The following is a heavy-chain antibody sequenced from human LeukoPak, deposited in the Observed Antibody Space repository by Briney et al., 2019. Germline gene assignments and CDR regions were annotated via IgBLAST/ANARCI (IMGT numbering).Heavy chain of an antibody. J-gene: IGHJ1*01. D-gene: IGHD3-22*01. CDR3: AKDKGKRYYDSSGYPISEYFQH. V-gene: IGHV1-46*01. CDR2: INPSGGST. CDR1: GYTFTSYY. Sequence: ASVKVSCKASGYTFTSYYMHWVRQAPGQGLEWMGIINPSGGSTSYAQKFQGRVTMTGDTSTSTVYMELSSLRAEDTAVYYCAKDKGKRYYDSSGYPISEYFQHWGQGTLVTVSS.